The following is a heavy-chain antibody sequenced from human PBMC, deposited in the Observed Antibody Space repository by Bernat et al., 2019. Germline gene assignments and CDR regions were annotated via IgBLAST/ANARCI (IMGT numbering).Heavy chain of an antibody. CDR3: AGSSQYSSSSGYDYGMDV. D-gene: IGHD6-6*01. J-gene: IGHJ6*02. V-gene: IGHV1-2*04. CDR2: VNPNSGGT. Sequence: QVQLVQSGAEVKKPGASVKVSCKASGYTFTGYYMHWVRQAPGQGLEWMGWVNPNSGGTNYAQKFQGWVTMTRGTSISTAYMELSRLRSDDTAVYYCAGSSQYSSSSGYDYGMDVWGQGTTVTVSS. CDR1: GYTFTGYY.